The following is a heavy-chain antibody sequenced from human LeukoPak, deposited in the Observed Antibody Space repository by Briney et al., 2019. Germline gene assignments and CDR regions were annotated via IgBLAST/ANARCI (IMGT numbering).Heavy chain of an antibody. CDR1: GYTFTSYA. Sequence: ASVKVSCKASGYTFTSYAMNWVRQAPGQGLEWMGWINTNTGNPTYAQGFTGRFVFSLDTSVSTAYLQISSLKAEDTAVYYCARDRPPYCSSTSCYTFFDYWAREPWSPSP. D-gene: IGHD2-2*02. J-gene: IGHJ4*02. CDR3: ARDRPPYCSSTSCYTFFDY. V-gene: IGHV7-4-1*02. CDR2: INTNTGNP.